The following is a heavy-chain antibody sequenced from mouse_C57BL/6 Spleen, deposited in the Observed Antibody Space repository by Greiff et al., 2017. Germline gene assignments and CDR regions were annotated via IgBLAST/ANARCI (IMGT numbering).Heavy chain of an antibody. CDR1: GYTFTSYW. D-gene: IGHD2-1*01. J-gene: IGHJ4*01. V-gene: IGHV1-74*01. CDR2: IHPSDSDT. CDR3: AIPSTFSDYYARDY. Sequence: QVQLQQPGAELVKPGASVKVSCKASGYTFTSYWMHWVKQRPGQGLEWIGRIHPSDSDTNYNQKFKGKATLPVDKSSSTAYKPRISLTSEDSAVYYCAIPSTFSDYYARDYWGQGTSGTVSS.